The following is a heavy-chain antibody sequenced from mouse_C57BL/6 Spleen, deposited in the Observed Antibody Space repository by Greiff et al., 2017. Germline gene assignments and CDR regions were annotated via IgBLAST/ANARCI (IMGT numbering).Heavy chain of an antibody. Sequence: VQLQQSGPELVKPGASVKISCKASGYTFTDYYMNWVKQSHGKSLEWIGDINPNNGGTSYNQKFKGKATLTVDKSSSTAYMELRSLTSEDSAVYYCAREGQDYGSRGYAMDYWGQGTSVTVSS. J-gene: IGHJ4*01. V-gene: IGHV1-26*01. CDR3: AREGQDYGSRGYAMDY. CDR2: INPNNGGT. D-gene: IGHD1-1*01. CDR1: GYTFTDYY.